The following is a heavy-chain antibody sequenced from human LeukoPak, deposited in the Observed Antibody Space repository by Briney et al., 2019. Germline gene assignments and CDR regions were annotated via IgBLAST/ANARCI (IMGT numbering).Heavy chain of an antibody. CDR3: AKTRAYYYDSSGYPDY. D-gene: IGHD3-22*01. V-gene: IGHV3-23*01. J-gene: IGHJ4*02. CDR2: ISGSGGST. Sequence: PGGSLRLSCAASGFTFSSYAMSWVRQAPGKGLEWVSGISGSGGSTYYADSVKGRFTISGDNSKNTLYLQMNSLRAEDTAVYYCAKTRAYYYDSSGYPDYWGQGTLVTVSS. CDR1: GFTFSSYA.